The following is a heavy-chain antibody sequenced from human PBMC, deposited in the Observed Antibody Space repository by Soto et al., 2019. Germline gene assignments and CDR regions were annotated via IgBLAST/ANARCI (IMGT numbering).Heavy chain of an antibody. Sequence: GGSLRLSCAASGFTFDDYAMHWVRQAPGKGLEWVSGISWNSGTIGYADSVKGRFTVSRDNAKNSLYLQMNSLRAEDTAFYYCAKDLSWSIAAAATGRYFDYWGQGTLVTVSS. D-gene: IGHD6-13*01. CDR1: GFTFDDYA. CDR2: ISWNSGTI. J-gene: IGHJ4*02. CDR3: AKDLSWSIAAAATGRYFDY. V-gene: IGHV3-9*01.